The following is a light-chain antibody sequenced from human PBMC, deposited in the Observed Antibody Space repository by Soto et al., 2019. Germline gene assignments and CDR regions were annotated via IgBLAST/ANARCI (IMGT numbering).Light chain of an antibody. CDR1: TSDVGGYDV. J-gene: IGLJ3*02. CDR3: CSFAGSSTFWV. Sequence: QSALTQPASVSGSSGQSITISCSGTTSDVGGYDVVSWYQQHPGKAPKLMIFEVNQRPSGVSDRFSGSKSGNTASLTISGLQAGDEADYYCCSFAGSSTFWVFGGGTKVTVL. CDR2: EVN. V-gene: IGLV2-23*02.